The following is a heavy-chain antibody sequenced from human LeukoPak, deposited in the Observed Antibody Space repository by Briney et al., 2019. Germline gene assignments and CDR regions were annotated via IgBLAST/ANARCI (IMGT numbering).Heavy chain of an antibody. Sequence: GGSLRLSCAASGFTFSSYAMHWVRQAPGKGLEWVALISYDGSNKNYADSVKGRLTISRDISKNTLYVQMNSLRPEDTAVYYCARVVDTPMVLYGAFDIWGQGTMVTVSS. CDR1: GFTFSSYA. CDR3: ARVVDTPMVLYGAFDI. D-gene: IGHD5-18*01. J-gene: IGHJ3*02. CDR2: ISYDGSNK. V-gene: IGHV3-30*04.